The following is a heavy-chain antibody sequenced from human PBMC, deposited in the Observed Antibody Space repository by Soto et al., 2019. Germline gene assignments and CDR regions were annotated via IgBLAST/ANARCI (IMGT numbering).Heavy chain of an antibody. Sequence: GASVKVSCKASGYTFTSYGISWVRQAPGQGLEWMGWISAYNGNTNYAQKLQGRVTMTTDTSTSTAYMELRSLRSDDTAVYYCARVVSSGSYYGYYYYYGMDVWGQGTTVTVSS. D-gene: IGHD1-26*01. V-gene: IGHV1-18*01. CDR2: ISAYNGNT. J-gene: IGHJ6*02. CDR3: ARVVSSGSYYGYYYYYGMDV. CDR1: GYTFTSYG.